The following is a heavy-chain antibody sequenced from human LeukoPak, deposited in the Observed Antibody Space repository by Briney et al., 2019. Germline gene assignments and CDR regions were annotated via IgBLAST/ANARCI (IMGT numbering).Heavy chain of an antibody. CDR3: ARDYYRGAFDI. CDR2: ISSDSSSI. J-gene: IGHJ3*02. CDR1: GFTFSIYS. D-gene: IGHD3-10*01. Sequence: PGGSLRLSCAASGFTFSIYSMNWVRQAPGKGLEWVSRISSDSSSIYYADSVKGRFTISRDNAKNSLYLQMNNLRAEDTAVYYCARDYYRGAFDIWGQGTMVSVSS. V-gene: IGHV3-48*01.